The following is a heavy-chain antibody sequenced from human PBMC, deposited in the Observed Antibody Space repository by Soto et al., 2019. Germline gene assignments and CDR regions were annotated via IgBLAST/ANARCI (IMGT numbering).Heavy chain of an antibody. J-gene: IGHJ3*02. V-gene: IGHV1-46*01. Sequence: QVQLVQSGAEVKKPGASVKVSCKASEYTFTASYMHWVRQAPGQSLEWMGIIDPSGGSTSYSQKFQGRVTMTRDTSTSKVYMELNSLRSEDTAVFYCARDSGHYYRSDAFDKWGQGTMVTVSS. CDR2: IDPSGGST. CDR1: EYTFTASY. CDR3: ARDSGHYYRSDAFDK. D-gene: IGHD1-26*01.